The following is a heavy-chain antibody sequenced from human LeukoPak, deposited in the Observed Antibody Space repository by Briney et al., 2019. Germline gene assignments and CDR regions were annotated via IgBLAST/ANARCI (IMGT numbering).Heavy chain of an antibody. CDR1: GGTFSSYA. Sequence: ASVKVSCKASGGTFSSYAISWVPQAPGKGLEWMGLVYPEDGETIYAEKFQGRVTITADTSTDTAYMELSSLRSEDTAVYYCATDLYYDSSGYYRTKNMDVWGKGTTVTVSS. CDR2: VYPEDGET. CDR3: ATDLYYDSSGYYRTKNMDV. J-gene: IGHJ6*03. D-gene: IGHD3-22*01. V-gene: IGHV1-69-2*01.